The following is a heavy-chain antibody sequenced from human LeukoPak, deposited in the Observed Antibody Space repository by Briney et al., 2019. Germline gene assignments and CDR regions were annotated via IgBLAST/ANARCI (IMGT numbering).Heavy chain of an antibody. V-gene: IGHV1-18*01. Sequence: ASVKVSCKTSGYTFTSYGISWVRQAPGQGLEWLGWISAYSGNTNYAQKLQGRVTMTTDTSTTTAYMELRSLRSDDTAVYYCASGVITAAGPGRLDYWGQGTLVTVSS. D-gene: IGHD6-13*01. CDR2: ISAYSGNT. CDR1: GYTFTSYG. CDR3: ASGVITAAGPGRLDY. J-gene: IGHJ4*02.